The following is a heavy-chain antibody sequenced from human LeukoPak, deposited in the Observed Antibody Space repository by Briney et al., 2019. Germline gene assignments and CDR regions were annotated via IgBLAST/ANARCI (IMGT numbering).Heavy chain of an antibody. CDR1: GFTFSGSA. CDR2: IRSKANSHAT. V-gene: IGHV3-73*01. Sequence: GGSLKLSCAASGFTFSGSAMHWVRQASGKGLEWVGRIRSKANSHATAYAASVKGRFTISRDDSKNTAYLQMNSLKTEDTAVYYCTRRYSSSQYNWFDPWGQGTLVTVSS. CDR3: TRRYSSSQYNWFDP. J-gene: IGHJ5*02. D-gene: IGHD6-13*01.